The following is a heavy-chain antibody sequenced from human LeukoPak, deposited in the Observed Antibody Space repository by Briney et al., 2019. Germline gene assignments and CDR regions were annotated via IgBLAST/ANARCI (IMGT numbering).Heavy chain of an antibody. CDR2: MSSTSGRT. Sequence: GGSLRLSCAASGFTFSTYAMSWVRQAPGKGLEWVSAMSSTSGRTYYADSVKGRFTISRDNARNTLDLQLNSLRADDTAVYYCAKGRGIALTGGVYYFDRWGQGTLVTVSS. CDR3: AKGRGIALTGGVYYFDR. J-gene: IGHJ4*02. D-gene: IGHD6-13*01. V-gene: IGHV3-23*01. CDR1: GFTFSTYA.